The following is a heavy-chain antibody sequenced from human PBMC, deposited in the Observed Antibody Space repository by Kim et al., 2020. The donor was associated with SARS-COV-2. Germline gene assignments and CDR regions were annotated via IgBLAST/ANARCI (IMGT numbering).Heavy chain of an antibody. CDR2: ISWNSGSI. CDR1: GFTFGDYA. V-gene: IGHV3-9*01. J-gene: IGHJ6*02. Sequence: GGSLRLSCSASGFTFGDYAMHWVRQAPGKGLEWVSGISWNSGSIGYADSVEGRFTISRDNAKNSLYLQMNSLRAEDTALYYCAKGSSSYYYYGMDVWGQGTTVTVSS. D-gene: IGHD6-6*01. CDR3: AKGSSSYYYYGMDV.